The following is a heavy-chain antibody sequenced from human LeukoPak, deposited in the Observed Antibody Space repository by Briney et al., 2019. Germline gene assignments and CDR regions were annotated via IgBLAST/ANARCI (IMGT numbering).Heavy chain of an antibody. J-gene: IGHJ4*02. Sequence: SETLSLTCTVSGGSISSSSYYWGWIRQPPGKGLEWIGGIYYSGSTYYNPSLKSRVTISVDTSKNQFSLKLSSVTAADTAVYYCARHTRVEHIVVSGTFDYWGQGTLVTVSS. D-gene: IGHD2-21*01. CDR1: GGSISSSSYY. V-gene: IGHV4-39*01. CDR3: ARHTRVEHIVVSGTFDY. CDR2: IYYSGST.